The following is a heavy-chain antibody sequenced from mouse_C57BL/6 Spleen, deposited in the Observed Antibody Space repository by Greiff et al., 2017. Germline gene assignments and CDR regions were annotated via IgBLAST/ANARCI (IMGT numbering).Heavy chain of an antibody. CDR3: ARKGVPGFAY. D-gene: IGHD2-14*01. CDR1: GYTFTDYY. Sequence: EVKLQQSGPELVKPGASVKISCKASGYTFTDYYMNWVKQSHGKSLEWIGDINPNNGGTSYNQKFKGKATLTVDKSSSTAYMELRSLTSEDSAVYYCARKGVPGFAYWGQGTLVTVSA. CDR2: INPNNGGT. V-gene: IGHV1-26*01. J-gene: IGHJ3*01.